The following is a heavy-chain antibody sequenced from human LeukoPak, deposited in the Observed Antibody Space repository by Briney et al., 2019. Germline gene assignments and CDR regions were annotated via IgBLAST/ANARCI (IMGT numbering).Heavy chain of an antibody. D-gene: IGHD5-12*01. CDR3: ARYEFGGYDLYYFDY. V-gene: IGHV4-31*03. Sequence: SQTLSLTCTVSGGSISSGGYYWSWIRQHPGKGLEWIGYIYYSGSTYYNPSLKSRVTISVDTSKNQFSLKLSSVTAADTAVYYCARYEFGGYDLYYFDYWGQGTLVTVSS. CDR2: IYYSGST. CDR1: GGSISSGGYY. J-gene: IGHJ4*02.